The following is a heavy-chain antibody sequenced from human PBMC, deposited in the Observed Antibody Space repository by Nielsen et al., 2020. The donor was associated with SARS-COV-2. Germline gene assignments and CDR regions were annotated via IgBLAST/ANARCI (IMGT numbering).Heavy chain of an antibody. CDR3: ASGGYSYSDAFDI. D-gene: IGHD5-18*01. CDR2: IYHSGST. CDR1: GGSISSSNW. Sequence: SETLSLTCAVSGGSISSSNWWSWVRQPPGKGLEWIGEIYHSGSTNYNPSLKSRVTISVDKSKNQFSLKLSSVTAADTAVYYCASGGYSYSDAFDIWGQGTMVTVSS. J-gene: IGHJ3*02. V-gene: IGHV4-4*02.